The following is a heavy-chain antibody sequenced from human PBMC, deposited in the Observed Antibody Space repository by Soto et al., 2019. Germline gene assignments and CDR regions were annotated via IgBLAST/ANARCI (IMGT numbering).Heavy chain of an antibody. J-gene: IGHJ6*02. CDR3: EGRVGPTNYGMGV. Sequence: XVSLRLSCSASVSIFSSNYKNWVRQAPGKGVECVSTIYGSGSTYYADSVKGRFTISRDNSKNTLYLQMNSLRAEDTAVYYCEGRVGPTNYGMGVWGQGTTVTVSS. CDR2: IYGSGST. CDR1: VSIFSSNY. D-gene: IGHD1-26*01. V-gene: IGHV3-53*01.